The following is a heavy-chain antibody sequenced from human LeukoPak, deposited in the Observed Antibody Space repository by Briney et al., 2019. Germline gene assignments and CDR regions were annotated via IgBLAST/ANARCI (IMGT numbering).Heavy chain of an antibody. CDR2: MYYRGNT. CDR3: VRGLTGVVGAADV. D-gene: IGHD2-15*01. CDR1: GGSISTITYY. Sequence: SSETLSLTCTVSGGSISTITYYWGWIRQPPGKGLEWVGHMYYRGNTFYNPSLKSRVTISVDTSKNQFSLKLSSVTAADTAVYYCVRGLTGVVGAADVWGKGTTVTVSS. J-gene: IGHJ6*04. V-gene: IGHV4-39*07.